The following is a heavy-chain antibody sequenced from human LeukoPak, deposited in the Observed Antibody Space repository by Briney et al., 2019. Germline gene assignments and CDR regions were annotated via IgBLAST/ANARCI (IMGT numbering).Heavy chain of an antibody. CDR3: ARVLYSSNYYYYGMDV. CDR1: GYTFTSYD. V-gene: IGHV1-8*01. D-gene: IGHD6-13*01. CDR2: VNPNSGNT. J-gene: IGHJ6*02. Sequence: ASVKVSCKASGYTFTSYDINWVRQATGQGLEWMGWVNPNSGNTGYAQKFQGRVTMTRNTSISTAYMELSSLRSEDTAVYYCARVLYSSNYYYYGMDVWGQGTTVTVSS.